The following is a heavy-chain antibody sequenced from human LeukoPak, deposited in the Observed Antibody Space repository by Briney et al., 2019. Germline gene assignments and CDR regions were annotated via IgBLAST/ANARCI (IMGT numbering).Heavy chain of an antibody. V-gene: IGHV3-74*01. D-gene: IGHD1-20*01. Sequence: GGSLRLSCAASGFTFNNHWMHWVRQAPGKGLVWISRINTDGRTTDYADSVKGRFTISRDNAKNTLYLQVNSLRAEDTAVYYCGRDANWNQIDYWGQGSLVTVSS. CDR1: GFTFNNHW. J-gene: IGHJ4*02. CDR3: GRDANWNQIDY. CDR2: INTDGRTT.